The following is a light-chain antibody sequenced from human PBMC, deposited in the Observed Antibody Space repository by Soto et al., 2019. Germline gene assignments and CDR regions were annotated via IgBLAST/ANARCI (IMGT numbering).Light chain of an antibody. V-gene: IGKV3-20*01. CDR1: QSVSSSY. CDR2: GAS. J-gene: IGKJ1*01. Sequence: EIVLTQSPGTLSLSPGERATLSCRASQSVSSSYLAWYQQKPGQAPRLLIYGASSRAAGIPDRFSGSRSGTDFTFTISRLEPEDFAVYYCQKYNSAPRTFGQGTKVEIK. CDR3: QKYNSAPRT.